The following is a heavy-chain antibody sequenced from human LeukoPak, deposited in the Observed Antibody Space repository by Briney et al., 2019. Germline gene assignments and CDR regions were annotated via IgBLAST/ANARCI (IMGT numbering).Heavy chain of an antibody. Sequence: TGGSLRLSCAASGFTFSSYWMSWVRQAPGKRLEWVANIKQDGSEKYYVDSVKGRFTISRDNAKNSLYLQMNSLRAEDTAVYYCARSPRDYYYYMDVWGKGTTVTVSS. V-gene: IGHV3-7*01. CDR1: GFTFSSYW. CDR2: IKQDGSEK. CDR3: ARSPRDYYYYMDV. J-gene: IGHJ6*03.